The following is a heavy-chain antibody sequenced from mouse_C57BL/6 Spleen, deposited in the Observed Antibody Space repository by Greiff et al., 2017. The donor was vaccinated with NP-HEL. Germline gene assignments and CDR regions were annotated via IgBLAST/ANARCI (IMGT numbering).Heavy chain of an antibody. D-gene: IGHD1-1*01. CDR3: AIITRAMDY. V-gene: IGHV5-17*01. CDR2: ISSGSSTI. CDR1: GFTFSDYG. J-gene: IGHJ4*01. Sequence: DVMLVESGGGLVKPGGSLKLSCAASGFTFSDYGMHWVRQAPEKGLEWVAYISSGSSTIYYADTVKGRFTISRDNAKNTLFLQMTSLRSEDTAMYYCAIITRAMDYWGQGTSVTVSS.